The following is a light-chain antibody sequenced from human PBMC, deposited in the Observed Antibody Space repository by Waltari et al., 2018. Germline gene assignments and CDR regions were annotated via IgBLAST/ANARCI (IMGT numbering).Light chain of an antibody. CDR3: LQYSSNPLT. Sequence: DIQMTQSPSSLSASAGARVTMSCRASQDISSHLNWYQQKPGKAPKRLIYATSTLESGVPSRFSGSGSGTDFTLTISSLQPEDFATYYCLQYSSNPLTFGGGTKVEIK. V-gene: IGKV1-17*01. CDR1: QDISSH. J-gene: IGKJ4*01. CDR2: ATS.